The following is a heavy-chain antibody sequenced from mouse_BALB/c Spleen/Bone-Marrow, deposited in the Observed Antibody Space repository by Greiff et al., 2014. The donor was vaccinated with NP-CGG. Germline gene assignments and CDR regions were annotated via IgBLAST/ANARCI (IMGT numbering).Heavy chain of an antibody. V-gene: IGHV1-54*01. J-gene: IGHJ2*01. Sequence: QVQLQQSGAELVRPGTSVKVSCKASGYAFTNYLIEWVKQRPGQGLEWIGVINPGSGGTNYNEKFKGKATLTADKSSSTAYMQLSSLTSDDSAVYFCARGDYRSYYFDYRGQGTTLTVSS. CDR2: INPGSGGT. CDR1: GYAFTNYL. CDR3: ARGDYRSYYFDY. D-gene: IGHD2-14*01.